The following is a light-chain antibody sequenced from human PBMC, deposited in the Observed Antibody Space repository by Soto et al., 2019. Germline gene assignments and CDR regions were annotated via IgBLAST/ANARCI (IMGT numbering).Light chain of an antibody. CDR2: DVT. Sequence: QSVLTQPASVSGSPGQSITISCTGTSSDVGAYNYVSWYQRHPGTAPKLIIYDVTLRPSGVSNRFSGSKSGNTASLTISGLQAEYEADFYCSSFSRSTPLVFGTGTKVTVL. J-gene: IGLJ1*01. CDR1: SSDVGAYNY. V-gene: IGLV2-14*03. CDR3: SSFSRSTPLV.